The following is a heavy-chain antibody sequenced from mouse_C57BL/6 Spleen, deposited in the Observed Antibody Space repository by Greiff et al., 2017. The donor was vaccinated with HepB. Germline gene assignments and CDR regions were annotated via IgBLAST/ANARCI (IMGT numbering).Heavy chain of an antibody. J-gene: IGHJ4*01. CDR2: ISNLAYSI. CDR3: AREGYAMDY. V-gene: IGHV5-15*01. CDR1: GFTFSDYG. Sequence: EVKLMESGGGLVQPGGSLKLSCAASGFTFSDYGMAWVRQAPRKGPEWVAFISNLAYSIYYADTVTGRFTISRENAKNTLYLEMSSLRSEDTAMYYCAREGYAMDYWGQGTSVTVSS.